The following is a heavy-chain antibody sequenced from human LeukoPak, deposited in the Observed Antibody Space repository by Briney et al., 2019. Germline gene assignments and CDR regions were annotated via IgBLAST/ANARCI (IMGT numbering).Heavy chain of an antibody. Sequence: PGGSLRLSCAASGFTFSDYYMSWIRQAPGKGLEWVANIKQDGSEKYYVDSVKGRFTISRDKAKNSLYLQMNSLRAEETAVYYCARDFRVEHIVVVPAAMPANSSSWPLDYWGQGTLVTVSS. CDR1: GFTFSDYY. D-gene: IGHD2-2*01. CDR3: ARDFRVEHIVVVPAAMPANSSSWPLDY. V-gene: IGHV3-7*01. CDR2: IKQDGSEK. J-gene: IGHJ4*02.